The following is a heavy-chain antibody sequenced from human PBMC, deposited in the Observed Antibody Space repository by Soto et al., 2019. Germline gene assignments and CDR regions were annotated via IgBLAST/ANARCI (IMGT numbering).Heavy chain of an antibody. D-gene: IGHD3-22*01. CDR1: GFTFDDYA. J-gene: IGHJ4*02. V-gene: IGHV3-9*01. CDR2: ISWNSGSI. Sequence: SLRLSCAASGFTFDDYAMHCVRQAPGKGLEWVSGISWNSGSIGYADSVKGRFTISRDNAKNSLYLQMNSLRAEDTALYYCAKDYYYDSSGYYNYWGQGTMVTVYS. CDR3: AKDYYYDSSGYYNY.